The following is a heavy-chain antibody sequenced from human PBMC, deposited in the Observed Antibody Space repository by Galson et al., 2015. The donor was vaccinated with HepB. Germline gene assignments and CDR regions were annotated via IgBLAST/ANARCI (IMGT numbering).Heavy chain of an antibody. CDR1: GYTFTSYA. J-gene: IGHJ4*02. V-gene: IGHV1-3*01. D-gene: IGHD3-10*01. CDR3: ARGSGSGWLRPFDY. Sequence: SVKVSCKASGYTFTSYAMHWVRQAPGQRLEWMGWINAGNGNTKYSQKFQGRVTITRDTSASTAKMELSSLRSEDTAVYYCARGSGSGWLRPFDYWGQGTLVTVSS. CDR2: INAGNGNT.